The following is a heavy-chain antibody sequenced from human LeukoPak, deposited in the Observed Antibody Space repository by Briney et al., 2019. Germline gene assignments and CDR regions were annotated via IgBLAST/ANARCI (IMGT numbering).Heavy chain of an antibody. D-gene: IGHD3-10*01. CDR3: VRHCYASGSDPLCYFDY. CDR1: GNSISSGYF. CDR2: IYHSGST. V-gene: IGHV4-38-2*02. J-gene: IGHJ4*02. Sequence: PSETLSLTCTVSGNSISSGYFWGWIRQPPGKGLEWIGTIYHSGSTYYNPSLKSRVTISVDTSKNQFSLKLSSVTAADTAVYYCVRHCYASGSDPLCYFDYWGQGTLVTVSS.